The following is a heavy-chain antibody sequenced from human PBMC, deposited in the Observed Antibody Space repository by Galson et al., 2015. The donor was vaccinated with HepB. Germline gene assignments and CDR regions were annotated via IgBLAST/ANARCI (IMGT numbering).Heavy chain of an antibody. D-gene: IGHD3-10*01. CDR2: ISSNGGST. Sequence: SLRLSCAASGFTFSSYAMHWVRQAPGKGLEYVSAISSNGGSTYYADSVKGRFTISRDNSKNTLYLQMSSLRAEDTAVYYCVKDGGTMVRGPLDSRGQGTLVTVSS. CDR1: GFTFSSYA. CDR3: VKDGGTMVRGPLDS. V-gene: IGHV3-64D*06. J-gene: IGHJ4*02.